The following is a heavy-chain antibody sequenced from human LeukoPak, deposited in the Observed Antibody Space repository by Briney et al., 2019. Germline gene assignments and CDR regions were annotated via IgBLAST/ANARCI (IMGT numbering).Heavy chain of an antibody. V-gene: IGHV1-69*05. J-gene: IGHJ3*02. Sequence: SVKVSXKASGGTFSSYAISWVRQAPGQGLEWMGRIIPIFGTANYAQKFQGRVTITTDESTSTAYMELSSLRSEDTAVYYCARETTGDIAFDIWGQGTMVTVSS. D-gene: IGHD7-27*01. CDR1: GGTFSSYA. CDR3: ARETTGDIAFDI. CDR2: IIPIFGTA.